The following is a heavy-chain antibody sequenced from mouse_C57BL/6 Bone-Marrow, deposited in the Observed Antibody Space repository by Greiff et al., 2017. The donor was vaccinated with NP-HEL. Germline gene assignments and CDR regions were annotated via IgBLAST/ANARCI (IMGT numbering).Heavy chain of an antibody. CDR1: GYTFTDYY. Sequence: QVQLQQPGAELVRPGASVKLSCKASGYTFTDYYINWVKQRPGQGLEWIARIHPGSGNTYYNEKFKGKATLTAEKSSSTAYMQLSSLTSEDSAVYFCAGGAATVVANRNDRYFDVWGTGTTVTVSS. J-gene: IGHJ1*03. D-gene: IGHD1-1*01. CDR2: IHPGSGNT. CDR3: AGGAATVVANRNDRYFDV. V-gene: IGHV1-76*01.